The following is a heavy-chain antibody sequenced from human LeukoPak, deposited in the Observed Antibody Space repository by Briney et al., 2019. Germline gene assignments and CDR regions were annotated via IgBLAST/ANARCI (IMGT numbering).Heavy chain of an antibody. CDR3: ARDWNPLTPSAYFDY. J-gene: IGHJ4*02. V-gene: IGHV3-30-3*01. Sequence: PGGSLRLSCAASGFTFSSYAMHWVRQAPGKGLEWVAVISYDGSNKYYADSVKGRFTISRDNSKNTLYLQMNSLRAEDTAVYYCARDWNPLTPSAYFDYWGQGTLVTVSS. CDR2: ISYDGSNK. D-gene: IGHD1-1*01. CDR1: GFTFSSYA.